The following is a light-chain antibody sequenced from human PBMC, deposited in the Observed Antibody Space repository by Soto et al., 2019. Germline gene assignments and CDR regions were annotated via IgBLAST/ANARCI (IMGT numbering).Light chain of an antibody. V-gene: IGLV2-14*01. CDR3: SSYTSSSTYV. J-gene: IGLJ1*01. CDR2: DVS. Sequence: SVLTQPASVSGAAGQWITISCTGTSSDVGGYNYVSWYQQHPGKAPKLMIYDVSNRPSGVSNRFSGSKSGNTASLTISGLQAEDEADYYCSSYTSSSTYVFGTGTKVTVL. CDR1: SSDVGGYNY.